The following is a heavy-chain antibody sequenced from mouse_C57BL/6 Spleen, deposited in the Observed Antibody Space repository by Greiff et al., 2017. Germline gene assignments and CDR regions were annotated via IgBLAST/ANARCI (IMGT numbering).Heavy chain of an antibody. J-gene: IGHJ1*03. CDR1: GFSFNTYA. Sequence: EVKLVESGGGLVQPKGSLKLSCAASGFSFNTYAMNWVRQAPGKGLEWVARIRSKSNNYATYYADSVKDRFTISRDDSESMLYLQMNNLKTEDTAMYYCVRQGYDYDGVWYFDVWGTGTTVTVSS. CDR3: VRQGYDYDGVWYFDV. CDR2: IRSKSNNYAT. V-gene: IGHV10-1*01. D-gene: IGHD2-4*01.